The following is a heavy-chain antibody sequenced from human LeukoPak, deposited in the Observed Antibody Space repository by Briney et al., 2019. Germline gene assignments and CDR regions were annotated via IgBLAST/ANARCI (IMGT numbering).Heavy chain of an antibody. J-gene: IGHJ5*02. CDR3: ARGYGAAAGPDWFDP. V-gene: IGHV4-59*12. CDR1: GGSISSYY. CDR2: IYYSGST. D-gene: IGHD6-13*01. Sequence: PSETLSLTCTVSGGSISSYYWSWLRQPPGKGLEWVGYIYYSGSTNYNPSLKSRVIISVDTSKNQFSLKLSSVTAADTAVYYCARGYGAAAGPDWFDPWGQGTLVTVSS.